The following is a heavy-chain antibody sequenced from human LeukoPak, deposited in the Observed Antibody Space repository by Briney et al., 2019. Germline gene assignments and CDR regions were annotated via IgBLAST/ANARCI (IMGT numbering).Heavy chain of an antibody. V-gene: IGHV3-74*01. CDR1: GFTFSSYW. CDR3: VRALMGTEDY. CDR2: LNSDGSST. J-gene: IGHJ4*02. D-gene: IGHD2-8*01. Sequence: GGSLRLSCAASGFTFSSYWMHWVRQAPGKGLVWVSRLNSDGSSTNYADSVKGRFTISRDNAKNTLYLQMNSLSAEDTAVYYCVRALMGTEDYWGQGTLVTVSS.